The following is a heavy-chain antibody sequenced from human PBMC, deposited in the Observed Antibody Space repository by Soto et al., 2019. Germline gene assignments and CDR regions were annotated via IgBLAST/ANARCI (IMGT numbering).Heavy chain of an antibody. Sequence: ASVKVSCKASGYTFTSYAMHWVRQAPGQRLEWMGWINAGNGNTKYSQKFQGRVTITRDTSASTAYMELSSLRSEDTAVYYCARAPWTPPLGIAARPRSHWFDPWGQGTLVTVSS. CDR3: ARAPWTPPLGIAARPRSHWFDP. CDR2: INAGNGNT. J-gene: IGHJ5*02. V-gene: IGHV1-3*01. D-gene: IGHD6-6*01. CDR1: GYTFTSYA.